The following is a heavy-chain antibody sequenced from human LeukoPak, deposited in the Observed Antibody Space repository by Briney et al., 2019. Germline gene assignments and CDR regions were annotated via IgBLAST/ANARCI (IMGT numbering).Heavy chain of an antibody. CDR2: IIPIFGTA. D-gene: IGHD2-2*01. V-gene: IGHV1-69*06. Sequence: GASVRVSCKASGGTFSSYAISWVRQAPGQGLEWMGGIIPIFGTANYAQMFQGRVTITADKSTSTAYMELSSLRSEDTAVYYCARDRGYCSSTSCYGPDWYFDLWGRGTLVTVSS. CDR3: ARDRGYCSSTSCYGPDWYFDL. CDR1: GGTFSSYA. J-gene: IGHJ2*01.